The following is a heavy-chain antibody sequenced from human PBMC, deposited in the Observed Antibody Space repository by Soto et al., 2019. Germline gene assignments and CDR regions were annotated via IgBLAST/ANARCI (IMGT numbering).Heavy chain of an antibody. CDR1: GGSISSYY. CDR3: ARDQEVVVAGGSDAFDI. V-gene: IGHV4-59*01. Sequence: SETLSLTCTVSGGSISSYYWSWIRQPPGKGLEWIGYIYYSGSTNYNPSLKSRVTISVDTSKNQFSLKLSSVTAADTAVYYCARDQEVVVAGGSDAFDIWGQGTMVTVS. D-gene: IGHD6-19*01. CDR2: IYYSGST. J-gene: IGHJ3*02.